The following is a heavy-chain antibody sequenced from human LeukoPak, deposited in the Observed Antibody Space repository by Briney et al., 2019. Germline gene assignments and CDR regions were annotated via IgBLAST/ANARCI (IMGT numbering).Heavy chain of an antibody. CDR3: XELGITMIGGV. Sequence: PGGSLRLSCAASGFTFSSYEMNWVRQAPGKGLEWVSYISSSGSTIYYADSVKGRFTISRDNAKNSLYLQMNSLIAEDTAVYYXXELGITMIGGVWGKGTTVTISS. D-gene: IGHD3-10*02. V-gene: IGHV3-48*03. CDR2: ISSSGSTI. CDR1: GFTFSSYE. J-gene: IGHJ6*04.